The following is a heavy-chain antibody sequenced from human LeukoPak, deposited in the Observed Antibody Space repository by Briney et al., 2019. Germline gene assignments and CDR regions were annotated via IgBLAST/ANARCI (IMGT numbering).Heavy chain of an antibody. D-gene: IGHD1-26*01. J-gene: IGHJ4*02. CDR2: VLYDGSLK. CDR1: GFTFSRCD. V-gene: IGHV3-30*02. Sequence: GGSLRLSCAASGFTFSRCDMHWVRQAPGKGLEWVAFVLYDGSLKYYADSVRGRVTISRDNSKNTLYLQMNSLRAEDTAVYYCAKGSGSYLSPLYYFDYWGQGTLVTVSS. CDR3: AKGSGSYLSPLYYFDY.